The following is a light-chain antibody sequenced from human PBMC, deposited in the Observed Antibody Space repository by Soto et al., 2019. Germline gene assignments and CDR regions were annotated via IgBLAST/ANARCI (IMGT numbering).Light chain of an antibody. CDR2: DVS. J-gene: IGLJ2*01. Sequence: QSVLTQPASVSGSPGQSITISCTGTSNDVGDYNYVSWYQQHPGKAPKLMIYDVSNRPSGVSNRFSGSKSGNTASLTISGLQAEDEADYYCSSYTSSNTLLFGGGTKLTVL. CDR1: SNDVGDYNY. V-gene: IGLV2-14*01. CDR3: SSYTSSNTLL.